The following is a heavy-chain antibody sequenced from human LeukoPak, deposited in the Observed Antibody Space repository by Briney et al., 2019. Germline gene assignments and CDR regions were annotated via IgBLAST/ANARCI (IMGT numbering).Heavy chain of an antibody. CDR2: VHPSGGKT. Sequence: GGSLRLSCVASGFTFSYYAMTWVRQAPGEGLEWVSVVHPSGGKTYYADSVEGRITISRDNSKNTLYLQLNNLQVEDTATYYCAKGKIRSSSRTCPPLLDDYYSMDVWGKGTTVIVSS. V-gene: IGHV3-23*01. D-gene: IGHD3-10*01. CDR1: GFTFSYYA. CDR3: AKGKIRSSSRTCPPLLDDYYSMDV. J-gene: IGHJ6*03.